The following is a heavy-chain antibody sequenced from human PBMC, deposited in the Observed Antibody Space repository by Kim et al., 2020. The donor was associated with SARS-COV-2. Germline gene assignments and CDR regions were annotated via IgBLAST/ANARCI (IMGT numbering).Heavy chain of an antibody. CDR1: GGSFSGYY. V-gene: IGHV4-34*01. CDR3: ARGRVYYYGMDV. CDR2: INHSGST. J-gene: IGHJ6*02. Sequence: SETLSLTCAVYGGSFSGYYWSWIRQPPGKGLEWIGEINHSGSTNYNPSLKSRVTISVDTSKNQFSLKLSSVTAADTAVYYCARGRVYYYGMDVWGQGTTV.